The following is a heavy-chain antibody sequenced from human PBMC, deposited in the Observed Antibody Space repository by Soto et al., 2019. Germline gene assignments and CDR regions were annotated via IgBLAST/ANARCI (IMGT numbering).Heavy chain of an antibody. V-gene: IGHV1-69*04. CDR1: GGTFSSYT. J-gene: IGHJ6*03. Sequence: SVKVSCKASGGTFSSYTISWVRQAPGQGLEWMGRIIPILGIANYAQKFQGRVTITADKSTSTAYMELSSLRSEDTAVYYCARELKENCSSTSCYRTRYYYYYMDVWGKGTTVTVSS. CDR2: IIPILGIA. CDR3: ARELKENCSSTSCYRTRYYYYYMDV. D-gene: IGHD2-2*01.